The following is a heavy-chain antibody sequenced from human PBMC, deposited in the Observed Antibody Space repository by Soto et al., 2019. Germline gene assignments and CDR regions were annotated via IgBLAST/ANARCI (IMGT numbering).Heavy chain of an antibody. CDR1: GFNFSSAW. Sequence: EVQLVESGGGGAKPGGSLRLSCAASGFNFSSAWLGWVRQTPVKGVEWIGRIKSKNEGWATDSAAPVKGRFTISRDDSKNMVYLQMNNLKAEDTVVYYCTSDLPWIAEPPDYWGQGTLVTVSS. D-gene: IGHD1-26*01. CDR3: TSDLPWIAEPPDY. V-gene: IGHV3-15*01. J-gene: IGHJ4*02. CDR2: IKSKNEGWAT.